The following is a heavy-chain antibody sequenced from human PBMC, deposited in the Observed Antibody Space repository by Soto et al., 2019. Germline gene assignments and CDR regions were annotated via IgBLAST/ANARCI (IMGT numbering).Heavy chain of an antibody. Sequence: GGSLRLSCAASGFTFSSYSMNWVRQAPGKGLEWVSSISSSSSYIYYADSVKGRFTISRDNAKNSLYLQMNSLRAEDTAVYYCARPRNTRDFDYWGQGTLVTVSS. CDR1: GFTFSSYS. J-gene: IGHJ4*02. CDR3: ARPRNTRDFDY. D-gene: IGHD1-1*01. V-gene: IGHV3-21*01. CDR2: ISSSSSYI.